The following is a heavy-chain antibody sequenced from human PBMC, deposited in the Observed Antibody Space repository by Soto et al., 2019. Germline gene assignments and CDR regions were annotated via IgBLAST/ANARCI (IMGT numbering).Heavy chain of an antibody. J-gene: IGHJ4*02. CDR1: GGTFSSYT. CDR3: ARDQSYGSGSNSRDY. Sequence: QVQLVQSGAEVKKPGSSVKVSCKASGGTFSSYTISWVRQAPGQGLEWMGRIIPILGIANYAQKFQGRVTITGDKSTSTAYMELSSLRSEVTAVYYCARDQSYGSGSNSRDYWGQGTLVTVSS. CDR2: IIPILGIA. V-gene: IGHV1-69*08. D-gene: IGHD3-10*01.